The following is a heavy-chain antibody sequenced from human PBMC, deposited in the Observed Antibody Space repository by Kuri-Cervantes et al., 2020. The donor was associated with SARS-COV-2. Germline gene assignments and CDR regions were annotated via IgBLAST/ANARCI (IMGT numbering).Heavy chain of an antibody. D-gene: IGHD3-3*01. CDR2: ISYDGSNK. CDR1: GFTFSSYA. Sequence: GESLKISCAASGFTFSSYAMHWVRQAPGKGLEWVAVISYDGSNKYYADSVKGRFTISRDNSKNTLYLQMNSLRAEDTAVYYCARASFAFWSGYYTGYYYDYWGQGTLVTVSS. CDR3: ARASFAFWSGYYTGYYYDY. V-gene: IGHV3-30-3*01. J-gene: IGHJ4*02.